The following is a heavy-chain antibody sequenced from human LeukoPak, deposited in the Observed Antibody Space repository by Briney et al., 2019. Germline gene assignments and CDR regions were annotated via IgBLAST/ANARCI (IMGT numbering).Heavy chain of an antibody. D-gene: IGHD3-22*01. CDR1: GFTFSSYW. CDR2: ISGSGGST. J-gene: IGHJ4*02. CDR3: AKSPNYYDSSGYHFDY. V-gene: IGHV3-23*01. Sequence: GGSLRLSCAASGFTFSSYWMHWVRQAPGKGLEWVSAISGSGGSTYYADSVKGRFTISRDNSKNTLYLQMNSLRAEDTAVYYCAKSPNYYDSSGYHFDYWGQGTLVTVSS.